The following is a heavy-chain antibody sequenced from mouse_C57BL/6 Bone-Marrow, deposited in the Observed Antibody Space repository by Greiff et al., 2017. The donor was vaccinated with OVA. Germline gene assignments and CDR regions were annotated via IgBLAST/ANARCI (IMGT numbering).Heavy chain of an antibody. CDR2: IYPGGGYT. CDR3: ARSGDYGWLAY. D-gene: IGHD2-4*01. V-gene: IGHV1-63*01. CDR1: GYTFTNYW. Sequence: QVQLQQSGAELVRPGTSVKMSCKASGYTFTNYWIGWAKQRPGHGLEWIGDIYPGGGYTNYNEKFKGKATLTADKSSSTAYMQFSSLTSEDSAIYYCARSGDYGWLAYWGQGTLVTVSA. J-gene: IGHJ3*01.